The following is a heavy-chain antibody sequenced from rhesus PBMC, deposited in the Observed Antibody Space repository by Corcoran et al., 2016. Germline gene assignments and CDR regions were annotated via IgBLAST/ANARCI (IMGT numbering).Heavy chain of an antibody. D-gene: IGHD5-24*01. J-gene: IGHJ2*01. CDR2: TYRSPVTT. CDR3: ARATQLVQFDWCFDL. V-gene: IGHV4S7*01. CDR1: GGSISGGAG. Sequence: QVQLQESGPGLLKPSETLSLTCAVSGGSISGGAGWGWIRQPPGKGLEWVGGTYRSPVTTHYTPSLHSRVPISTDTSKNQFSLKRSSGTAADTAVFYCARATQLVQFDWCFDLWGPGTPITISS.